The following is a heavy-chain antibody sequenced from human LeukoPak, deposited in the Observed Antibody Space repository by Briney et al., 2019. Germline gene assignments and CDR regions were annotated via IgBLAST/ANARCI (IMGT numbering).Heavy chain of an antibody. Sequence: GGSLRLSCAASGFTLSSYWMSWVRQAPGKGLEWVANIKQDGSEKYYVDSVKGRFTISRDNAKSSLYLQMNSLRAEDTAVYYCAKGRYSSSWYEGWGQGTLVTVSS. V-gene: IGHV3-7*03. CDR3: AKGRYSSSWYEG. CDR2: IKQDGSEK. D-gene: IGHD6-13*01. J-gene: IGHJ4*02. CDR1: GFTLSSYW.